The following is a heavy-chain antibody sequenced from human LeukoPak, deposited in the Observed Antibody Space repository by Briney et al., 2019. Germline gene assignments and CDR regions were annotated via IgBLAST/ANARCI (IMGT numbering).Heavy chain of an antibody. Sequence: SETLSLTCTVSGGSISSYYWSWIRQPAGKGLEWIGEINHSGSTNYNPSLKSRVTISVDTSKNQFSLKLSSVTAADTAVYYCARADALLGYCSSTSCSATGLYFDYWGQRTLVTVSS. CDR1: GGSISSYY. CDR2: INHSGST. D-gene: IGHD2-2*01. V-gene: IGHV4-34*01. CDR3: ARADALLGYCSSTSCSATGLYFDY. J-gene: IGHJ4*02.